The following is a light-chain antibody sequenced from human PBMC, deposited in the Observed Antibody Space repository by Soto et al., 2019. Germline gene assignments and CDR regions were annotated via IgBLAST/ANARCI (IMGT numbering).Light chain of an antibody. Sequence: EIVMTQSPATLSLSPGERATLSCRASLSVSSDLAWYRQKPGQAPRLLFYGASTRATGIPARFSGSGSGTELTLTISSLQSEDFAVYYCQHYYNWPRTFGQGTKVDIK. V-gene: IGKV3-15*01. CDR3: QHYYNWPRT. CDR1: LSVSSD. CDR2: GAS. J-gene: IGKJ1*01.